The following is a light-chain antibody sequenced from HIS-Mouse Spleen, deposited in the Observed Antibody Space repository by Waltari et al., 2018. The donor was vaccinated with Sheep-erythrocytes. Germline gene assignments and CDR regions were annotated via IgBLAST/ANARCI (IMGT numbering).Light chain of an antibody. CDR2: EDN. Sequence: NFMLTQPHSVSESPGKTVTISCTSSSGSIASNYVQWYQQRPGSAPTTVIYEDNQRPAGSPDRFSGSIDSSSNSASLTSSGLKTEDEADYYCQSYDSSNQVFGGGTKLTVL. CDR1: SGSIASNY. V-gene: IGLV6-57*04. CDR3: QSYDSSNQV. J-gene: IGLJ3*02.